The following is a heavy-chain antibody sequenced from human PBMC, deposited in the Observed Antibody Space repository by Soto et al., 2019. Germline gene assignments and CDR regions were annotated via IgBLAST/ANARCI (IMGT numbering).Heavy chain of an antibody. V-gene: IGHV4-34*01. Sequence: QVQLQQWGAGLLKPSETLSLTCAVYGGSFSGYYWSWIRQPPGKGLEWIGEINHSGSTNYNPSLKSRVTISVDTSKNQFSLKLSSVTAADTAVYYCARVHVLLWVGELSIWYNWFDPWGQGTLVTVSS. CDR3: ARVHVLLWVGELSIWYNWFDP. D-gene: IGHD3-10*01. J-gene: IGHJ5*02. CDR2: INHSGST. CDR1: GGSFSGYY.